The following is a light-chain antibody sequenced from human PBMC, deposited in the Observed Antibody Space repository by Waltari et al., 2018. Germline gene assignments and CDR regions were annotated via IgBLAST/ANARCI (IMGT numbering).Light chain of an antibody. J-gene: IGLJ1*01. V-gene: IGLV2-18*02. CDR2: EVS. CDR3: SSYTRSSTYV. CDR1: SSDVGTYNR. Sequence: QSALTQPPSVSGSPGQSVTISCTGTSSDVGTYNRVSWYQQPPGTAPKLMIYEVSNRPSGVPDHLSGSKSGNTASLTISGLQADDEADYYCSSYTRSSTYVFGTGTKVTVL.